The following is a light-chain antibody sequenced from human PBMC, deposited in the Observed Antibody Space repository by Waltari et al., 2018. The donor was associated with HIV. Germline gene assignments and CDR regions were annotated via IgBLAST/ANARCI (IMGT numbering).Light chain of an antibody. CDR3: QVYSDRGDPVI. Sequence: SYVLTQPPSVSVAPGQTARITCGGNTIAAIKSVHWYRKSPGQAPVLVVCDDRDRPSGPPDRFSGSSSGDTATLTISRAEAGDEADYYCQVYSDRGDPVIFGGGTKLTVL. CDR2: DDR. CDR1: TIAAIKS. V-gene: IGLV3-21*02. J-gene: IGLJ2*01.